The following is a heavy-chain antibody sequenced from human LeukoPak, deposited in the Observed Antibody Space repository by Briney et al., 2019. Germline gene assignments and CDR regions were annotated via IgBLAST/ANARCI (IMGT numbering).Heavy chain of an antibody. Sequence: QAGGSLRLSCAASGFTFDSYAMYWVRQAPGKGLEWVSSISSSGSVTYYVDAVKGRFTISRDNSKNTLYLQMNSLRADDTGVYYCARPQASDWYYFDYWGQGTLVTVSS. V-gene: IGHV3-23*02. CDR1: GFTFDSYA. CDR3: ARPQASDWYYFDY. D-gene: IGHD6-19*01. J-gene: IGHJ4*02. CDR2: ISSSGSVT.